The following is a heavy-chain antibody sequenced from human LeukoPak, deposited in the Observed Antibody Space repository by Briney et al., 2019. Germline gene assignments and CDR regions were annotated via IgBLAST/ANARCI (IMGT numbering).Heavy chain of an antibody. CDR1: GYTFTSYA. D-gene: IGHD2-15*01. V-gene: IGHV1-3*03. CDR2: INAGNGNT. Sequence: ASVKVSCKASGYTFTSYAMHWVRQAPGQRLEWMGWINAGNGNTKYSQEFQGRVTITRDTSASTAYMELSSLRSEDMAVYYCARDYCSGGSCHFDYWGQGTLVTVSS. J-gene: IGHJ4*02. CDR3: ARDYCSGGSCHFDY.